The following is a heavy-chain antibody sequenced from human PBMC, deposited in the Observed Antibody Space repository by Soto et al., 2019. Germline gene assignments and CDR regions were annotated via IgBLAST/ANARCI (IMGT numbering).Heavy chain of an antibody. CDR3: STEHTPPYCSGGSCFYDY. CDR1: GFTLSNAW. Sequence: EVQLVESGGGLVKPGGSLRLSCAGSGFTLSNAWMSWVRQAPGKGLEWVGRIKSKTDGGTTDYAAPVKGRFTISRDESKNTVYLQMNSLKTEDTAVYYCSTEHTPPYCSGGSCFYDYWGQGTLVTVSS. V-gene: IGHV3-15*01. CDR2: IKSKTDGGTT. D-gene: IGHD2-15*01. J-gene: IGHJ4*02.